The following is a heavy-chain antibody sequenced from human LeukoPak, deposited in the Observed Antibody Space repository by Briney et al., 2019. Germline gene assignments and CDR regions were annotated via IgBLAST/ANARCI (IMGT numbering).Heavy chain of an antibody. CDR2: ISDSGDST. CDR3: AKRYWNYAAFDI. J-gene: IGHJ3*02. D-gene: IGHD1-7*01. CDR1: GFSFSSYA. V-gene: IGHV3-23*01. Sequence: PGGSLRLSCAASGFSFSSYAMSWVRQAPGKGLEWVSAISDSGDSTYYADSVKGRFTISRDNSNNTLYLQMSSLRAEDTAIYYCAKRYWNYAAFDIWGQWTMVTVSS.